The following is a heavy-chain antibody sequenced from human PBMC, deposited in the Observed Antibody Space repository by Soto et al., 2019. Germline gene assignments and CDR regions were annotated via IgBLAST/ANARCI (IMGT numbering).Heavy chain of an antibody. Sequence: QITLKESGPPLVKPTQTLTLTCTFSGFSLSTNGVGVGWIRQPPGRALEWLGIIYWDDDKRYSPSLRSRLTITKDTFKNRVVLTMTNMDPVDTATYYCAHTPYWYFDLWGRGTLVTVSS. V-gene: IGHV2-5*02. CDR2: IYWDDDK. CDR3: AHTPYWYFDL. CDR1: GFSLSTNGVG. J-gene: IGHJ2*01.